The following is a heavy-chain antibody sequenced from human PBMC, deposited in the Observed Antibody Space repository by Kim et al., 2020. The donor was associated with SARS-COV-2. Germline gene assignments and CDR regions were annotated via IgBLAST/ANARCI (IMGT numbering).Heavy chain of an antibody. D-gene: IGHD4-17*01. J-gene: IGHJ6*02. CDR3: ARGSPVTTFYYYYGMDV. V-gene: IGHV4-34*01. Sequence: LKMRVTISVDTSKNQFSLKLSSVTAADTSVYYCARGSPVTTFYYYYGMDVWGQGTTVTVSS.